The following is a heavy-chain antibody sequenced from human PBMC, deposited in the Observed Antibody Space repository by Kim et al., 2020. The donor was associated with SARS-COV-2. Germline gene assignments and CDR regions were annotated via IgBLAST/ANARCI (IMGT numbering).Heavy chain of an antibody. Sequence: SETLSLTCTVSGGSISSSSYYWGWIRQPPGKGLEWIGSIYYSGSTYYNPSLKSRVTISVDTSKNQFSLKLSSVTAADTAVYYCARTVIVVVGPAFDIWG. D-gene: IGHD3-22*01. J-gene: IGHJ3*02. CDR3: ARTVIVVVGPAFDI. CDR2: IYYSGST. CDR1: GGSISSSSYY. V-gene: IGHV4-39*01.